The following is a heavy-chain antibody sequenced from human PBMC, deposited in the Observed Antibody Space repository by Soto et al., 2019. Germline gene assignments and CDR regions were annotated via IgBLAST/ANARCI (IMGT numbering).Heavy chain of an antibody. J-gene: IGHJ3*02. D-gene: IGHD2-21*01. CDR2: ISSSGSYI. V-gene: IGHV3-21*06. CDR3: GRRIWDAMVVVSAARGVFGI. CDR1: GFTFSSHN. Sequence: GGSLRLSCAASGFTFSSHNMNWVRQAPGKGLEWVSSISSSGSYIYYADSLKGRFTISRDNARNSVDLEMNSLRVDDTAVYYCGRRIWDAMVVVSAARGVFGIGDQGTMVTVSS.